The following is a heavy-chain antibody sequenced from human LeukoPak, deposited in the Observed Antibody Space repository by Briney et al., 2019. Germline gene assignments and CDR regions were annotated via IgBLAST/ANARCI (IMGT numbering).Heavy chain of an antibody. Sequence: GASVKVSCKASNCTFTSYGISWVRQAPGQGLEWMAWINAYNGDTNYAQKFQGRVTLTTDTSTSTAYMELRSLRSDDTAVYYCARDGSGVWFDYWGQGTLVTVSS. CDR2: INAYNGDT. CDR3: ARDGSGVWFDY. J-gene: IGHJ4*02. V-gene: IGHV1-18*01. CDR1: NCTFTSYG. D-gene: IGHD3-10*01.